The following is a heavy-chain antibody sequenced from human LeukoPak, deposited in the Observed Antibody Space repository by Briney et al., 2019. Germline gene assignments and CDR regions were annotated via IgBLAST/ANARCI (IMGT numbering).Heavy chain of an antibody. Sequence: SETLSLTCTVSGGSISSGSYYWSWIRQPAGKGLEWIGRIYTSGSTNYNPSLKSRVTISVDTSKNQFSLKLSSVAAADTAVYYCARDHRITMADYWGQGTLVTVSS. J-gene: IGHJ4*02. CDR3: ARDHRITMADY. D-gene: IGHD3-10*01. V-gene: IGHV4-61*02. CDR2: IYTSGST. CDR1: GGSISSGSYY.